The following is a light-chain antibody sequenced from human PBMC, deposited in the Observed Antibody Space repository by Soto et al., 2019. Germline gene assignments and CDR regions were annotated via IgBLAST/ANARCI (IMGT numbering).Light chain of an antibody. CDR1: QSISSY. CDR3: QQSYSTPQNT. Sequence: DIQMTQSPSSLSASVGDRVTITCRASQSISSYLNWYQQKPGKAPKLLFYAASSLQSGVPSRFSGSGSGAAFTLTIVSLQHEDSASYYCQQSYSTPQNTFGQGTKLEIK. CDR2: AAS. V-gene: IGKV1-39*01. J-gene: IGKJ2*01.